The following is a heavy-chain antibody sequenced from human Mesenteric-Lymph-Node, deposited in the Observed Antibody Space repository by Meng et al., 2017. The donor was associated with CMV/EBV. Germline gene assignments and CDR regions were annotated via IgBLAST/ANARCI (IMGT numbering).Heavy chain of an antibody. CDR1: GSISCVGYY. CDR3: ARNVVPAAIHNWFDP. J-gene: IGHJ5*02. V-gene: IGHV4-31*02. Sequence: GSISCVGYYWCWIRRHPRQGLEWIGYIYYSGSTYYTPSLKSRVTISVDTSKNQFSLKLSSVTAADTAVYYCARNVVPAAIHNWFDPWGQGTLVTVSS. CDR2: IYYSGST. D-gene: IGHD2-2*01.